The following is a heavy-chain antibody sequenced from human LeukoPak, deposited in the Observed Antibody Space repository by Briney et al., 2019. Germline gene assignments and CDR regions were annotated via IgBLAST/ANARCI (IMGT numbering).Heavy chain of an antibody. V-gene: IGHV3-30-3*01. Sequence: GGSLRLSCAASGFTFSNYAMHWVRQAPGKGLEWEAVIPYDGSNKYYADSVKGRFTISRDNSKNTLYLQMNSLRDEDTAVYYCASDYGNPDATDNWGQGTLVTVSS. CDR1: GFTFSNYA. J-gene: IGHJ4*02. CDR2: IPYDGSNK. CDR3: ASDYGNPDATDN. D-gene: IGHD4-11*01.